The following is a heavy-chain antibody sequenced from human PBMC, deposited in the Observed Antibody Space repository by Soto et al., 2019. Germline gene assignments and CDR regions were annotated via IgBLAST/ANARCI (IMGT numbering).Heavy chain of an antibody. V-gene: IGHV3-33*01. CDR3: ARGYYDSSGYAYFDY. CDR1: GFTFSSYG. D-gene: IGHD3-22*01. Sequence: GGSLRLSCAASGFTFSSYGMHWVRQAPGKGLGWVAGIRYEGRKKYYADSVKGRFTISRDNSKNTLYLQMGSLRAEDTAVYYCARGYYDSSGYAYFDYWGQGTLV. CDR2: IRYEGRKK. J-gene: IGHJ4*02.